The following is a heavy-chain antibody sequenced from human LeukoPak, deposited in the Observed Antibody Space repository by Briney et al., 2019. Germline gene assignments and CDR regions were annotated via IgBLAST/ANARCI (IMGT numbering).Heavy chain of an antibody. D-gene: IGHD3-22*01. CDR3: ARRPTTMNAFDI. J-gene: IGHJ3*02. Sequence: SETLSLTCTVSGGAISSSSYYWGWARQPPGKGLEWIGSIRYTHTGSTYYNPSLKSRVTMSGDTSKNQFSLKVTSVTAADTAVYYCARRPTTMNAFDIWGQGTMVTVSS. CDR2: IRYTHTGST. CDR1: GGAISSSSYY. V-gene: IGHV4-39*01.